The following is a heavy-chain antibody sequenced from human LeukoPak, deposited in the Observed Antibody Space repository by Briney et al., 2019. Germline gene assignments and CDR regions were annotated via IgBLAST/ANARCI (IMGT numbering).Heavy chain of an antibody. Sequence: ASVKVSFKASEYTFIAYYVHWVRQAPGQGLEWMGWINLRTGATNYAQKFQGRVAMSRDTSISTAYMELGGLRSDDTAVYYRARDVSRDNWLDPWGQGTLVTVSS. CDR1: EYTFIAYY. CDR3: ARDVSRDNWLDP. J-gene: IGHJ5*02. CDR2: INLRTGAT. D-gene: IGHD2-2*01. V-gene: IGHV1-2*02.